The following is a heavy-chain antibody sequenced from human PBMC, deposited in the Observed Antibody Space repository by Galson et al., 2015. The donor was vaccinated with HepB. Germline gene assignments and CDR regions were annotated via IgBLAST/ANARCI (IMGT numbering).Heavy chain of an antibody. CDR3: ARGGSPVNNWFDP. J-gene: IGHJ5*02. V-gene: IGHV6-1*01. CDR2: TYYRSKWYN. D-gene: IGHD2-15*01. CDR1: GDSVSSNSAA. Sequence: CAISGDSVSSNSAAWNRIRQSPSRGLEWLGRTYYRSKWYNDYAVSVKSRITINPDTSKNQFSLQLNSVTPEDTAVYYCARGGSPVNNWFDPWGQGTLVTVSS.